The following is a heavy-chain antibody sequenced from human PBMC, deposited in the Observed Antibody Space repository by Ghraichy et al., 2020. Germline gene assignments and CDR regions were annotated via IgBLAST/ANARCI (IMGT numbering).Heavy chain of an antibody. CDR3: ARDSRLRYSGNYFFSSRGSAREFDI. Sequence: SVKVSCKASGGSFSTYAISWLRRAPGQGLEWMGGIIPIFGTPNYAQKFQGRVSVTADRSTNTAYLELSSLKSDDTAVYYCARDSRLRYSGNYFFSSRGSAREFDIWGQGTMVTVSS. J-gene: IGHJ3*02. D-gene: IGHD1-26*01. CDR2: IIPIFGTP. V-gene: IGHV1-69*06. CDR1: GGSFSTYA.